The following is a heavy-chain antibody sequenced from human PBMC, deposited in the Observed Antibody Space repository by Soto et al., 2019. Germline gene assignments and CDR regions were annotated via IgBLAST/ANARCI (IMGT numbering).Heavy chain of an antibody. J-gene: IGHJ4*02. CDR1: GGSISPYY. Sequence: QVQLQESGPGLVKPSETLSLTCTVSGGSISPYYWSWIRQSPGKRLEWIAYIYYSGSTNYNPSLKRRVTISLDASKNQFSLKLTSVTAEDTAVYYCARDAPGSSWLEYWGQGTLVTVSS. D-gene: IGHD6-13*01. CDR3: ARDAPGSSWLEY. CDR2: IYYSGST. V-gene: IGHV4-59*01.